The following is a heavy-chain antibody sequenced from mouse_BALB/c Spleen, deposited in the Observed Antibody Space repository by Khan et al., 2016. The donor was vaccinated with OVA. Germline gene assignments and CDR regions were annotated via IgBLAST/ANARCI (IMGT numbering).Heavy chain of an antibody. Sequence: DVHLVESGGGLVQPGGSRKLSCAASGFTFSRFGMHWVRQAPEKGLEWVAYISSGSSTIYYADTVKGRVTISRDNPKNTLFLQMTSLRSEDTAMYYCARDSNFDYWGQGTTLTVSS. V-gene: IGHV5-17*02. CDR3: ARDSNFDY. CDR1: GFTFSRFG. CDR2: ISSGSSTI. J-gene: IGHJ2*01.